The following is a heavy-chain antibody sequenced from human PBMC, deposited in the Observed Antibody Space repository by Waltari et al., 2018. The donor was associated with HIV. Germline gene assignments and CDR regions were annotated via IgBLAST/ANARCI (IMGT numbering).Heavy chain of an antibody. CDR2: IYHSGSA. J-gene: IGHJ5*02. Sequence: QLQLQESGPGLVKPSETLSLTCAVSGYSLSRGYYCGWIRKPPGKGLEWMGSIYHSGSAYYNPSLKSRVTISLDTSKNQFSLRLSSVTAADTAVYYCARMTSLGYCSGGSCHGWFDPWGQGTLVTVSS. V-gene: IGHV4-38-2*01. CDR3: ARMTSLGYCSGGSCHGWFDP. D-gene: IGHD2-15*01. CDR1: GYSLSRGYY.